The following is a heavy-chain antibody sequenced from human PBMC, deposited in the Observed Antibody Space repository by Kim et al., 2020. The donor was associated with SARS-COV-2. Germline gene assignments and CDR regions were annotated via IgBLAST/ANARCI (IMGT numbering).Heavy chain of an antibody. J-gene: IGHJ5*02. Sequence: ASVKVSCKVSGYTLTELSMHWVRQAPGKGLEWMGGFDPEDGETIYAQKFQGRVTMTEDTSTDTAYMELSSLRSEDTAVYYCATADYGDESNWFDPWGQGTLVTVSS. CDR3: ATADYGDESNWFDP. V-gene: IGHV1-24*01. CDR1: GYTLTELS. D-gene: IGHD4-17*01. CDR2: FDPEDGET.